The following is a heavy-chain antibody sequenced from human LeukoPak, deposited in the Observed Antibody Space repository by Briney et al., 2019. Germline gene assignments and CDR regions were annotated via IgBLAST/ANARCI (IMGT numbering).Heavy chain of an antibody. Sequence: GGSLRLSCAASGFTVSSNYMSWDRQAPGKGLEWVSVIYSGGSTYYADSVKGRFTISRDNSKNTLYLQMNSLRAEDTAVYYCARDSVSSSWYLPGFDYWGQGTLVTVSS. V-gene: IGHV3-53*01. CDR3: ARDSVSSSWYLPGFDY. J-gene: IGHJ4*02. CDR2: IYSGGST. CDR1: GFTVSSNY. D-gene: IGHD6-13*01.